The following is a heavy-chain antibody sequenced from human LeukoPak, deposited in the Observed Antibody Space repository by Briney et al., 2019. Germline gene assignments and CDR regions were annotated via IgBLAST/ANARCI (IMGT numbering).Heavy chain of an antibody. J-gene: IGHJ3*02. Sequence: GGSLRLSCAASGFTFSGSAMDWVRQASGKGLEWVGRIRSKANSYATAYAASVKGRFTISRADSRNTAYLQMNSLKTEDPAVYYCTRRWDTSGWYKDAFDIWGQGTMVTVSS. CDR1: GFTFSGSA. CDR2: IRSKANSYAT. CDR3: TRRWDTSGWYKDAFDI. D-gene: IGHD6-19*01. V-gene: IGHV3-73*01.